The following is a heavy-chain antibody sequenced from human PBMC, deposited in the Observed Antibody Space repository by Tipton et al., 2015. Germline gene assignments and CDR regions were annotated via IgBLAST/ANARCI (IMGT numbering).Heavy chain of an antibody. CDR1: GFTFSNYW. V-gene: IGHV3-7*01. CDR2: IKPDGSES. Sequence: SLRLSCAASGFTFSNYWMTWVRQAPGKRLEWVANIKPDGSESYYVDSVQGRFTFSRDNAKNSLYLQMNSLRAEDTAVYYCARSEGYGWDSWGQGTLVTVSS. D-gene: IGHD5-12*01. CDR3: ARSEGYGWDS. J-gene: IGHJ4*02.